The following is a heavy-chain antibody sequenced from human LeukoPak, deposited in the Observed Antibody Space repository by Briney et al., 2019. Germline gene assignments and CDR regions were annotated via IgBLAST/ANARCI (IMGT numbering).Heavy chain of an antibody. CDR1: GFTFSSYS. D-gene: IGHD3-3*01. Sequence: GGSLRLSCAASGFTFSSYSMNWVRQAPGKGLEWVSYISSSSTIYYADSVKGRFTISRDNAKNSLYLQMNSLRVEDTAVYYCASHYDFWSYIDYWGQGTLVTVSS. J-gene: IGHJ4*02. V-gene: IGHV3-48*01. CDR2: ISSSSTI. CDR3: ASHYDFWSYIDY.